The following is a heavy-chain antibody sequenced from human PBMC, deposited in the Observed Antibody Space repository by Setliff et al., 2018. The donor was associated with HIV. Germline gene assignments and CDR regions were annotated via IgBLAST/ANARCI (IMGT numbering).Heavy chain of an antibody. CDR1: GGSFSDQY. D-gene: IGHD4-4*01. V-gene: IGHV4-34*01. CDR3: AREPDSIPYDY. Sequence: SETLSLTCAVYGGSFSDQYWSWIRQPPGKGLEWIGSFYYSGNTYYNPSLKSRVTISIDASRNQFSLKLSSVTAADTAVYYCAREPDSIPYDYWGQGTLVTVSS. J-gene: IGHJ4*02. CDR2: FYYSGNT.